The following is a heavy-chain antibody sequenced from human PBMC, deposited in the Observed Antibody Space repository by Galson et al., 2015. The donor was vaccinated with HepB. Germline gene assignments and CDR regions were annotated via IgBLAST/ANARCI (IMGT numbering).Heavy chain of an antibody. CDR2: INPNSGGT. CDR3: ARVGVAGHYGMDV. Sequence: SCKASGYTFTGYYMHWVRQAPGQGLEWMGRINPNSGGTNYAQKFQGRVTMTRDTSISTAYMELSRLRSDDTAVYYCARVGVAGHYGMDVWGQGTTVTVSS. CDR1: GYTFTGYY. J-gene: IGHJ6*02. D-gene: IGHD6-19*01. V-gene: IGHV1-2*06.